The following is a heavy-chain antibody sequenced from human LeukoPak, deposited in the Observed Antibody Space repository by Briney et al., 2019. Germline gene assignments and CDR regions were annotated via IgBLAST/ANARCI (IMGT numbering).Heavy chain of an antibody. Sequence: PGGSLRLSCAASGFTFSSYAMSWVRQAPGKGLEWVSAISGSGGSTYYADSVKGRFTISRDNSKNTLYLQVNSLRAEDTAVYYCASQPRYDYVWGIWGQGTLVTVSS. CDR3: ASQPRYDYVWGI. V-gene: IGHV3-23*01. D-gene: IGHD3-16*01. CDR2: ISGSGGST. CDR1: GFTFSSYA. J-gene: IGHJ4*02.